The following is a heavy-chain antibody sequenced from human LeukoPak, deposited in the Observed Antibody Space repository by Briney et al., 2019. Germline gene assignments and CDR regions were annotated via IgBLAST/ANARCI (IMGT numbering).Heavy chain of an antibody. V-gene: IGHV4-59*01. CDR3: ARELPQLQLEESGAFDI. J-gene: IGHJ3*02. CDR1: GGSISSYY. CDR2: IYYSGST. D-gene: IGHD5-24*01. Sequence: SETLSLTCTVSGGSISSYYWSWIRQPPGKGLEWIGYIYYSGSTNYNPSLKSRVTISVDTSKNQFSLKLSSVTAADTAVHYCARELPQLQLEESGAFDIWGQGTMVTVSS.